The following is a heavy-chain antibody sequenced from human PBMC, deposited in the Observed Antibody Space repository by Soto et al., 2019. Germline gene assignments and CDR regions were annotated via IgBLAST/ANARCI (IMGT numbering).Heavy chain of an antibody. CDR2: IYYSGST. CDR1: GGSISSYY. V-gene: IGHV4-59*01. D-gene: IGHD2-15*01. CDR3: ARGGNNRYYYGMDV. J-gene: IGHJ6*02. Sequence: SETLSLTCTVSGGSISSYYWSWIRQPPGKGLEWIGYIYYSGSTNYNPSLKSRVTISVDTSKNQFSLKLSSVTAADTAVYYCARGGNNRYYYGMDVWGQGTTVTVSS.